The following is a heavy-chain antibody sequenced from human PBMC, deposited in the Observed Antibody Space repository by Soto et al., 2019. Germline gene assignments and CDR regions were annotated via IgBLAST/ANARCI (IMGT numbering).Heavy chain of an antibody. V-gene: IGHV5-10-1*01. CDR3: ARLQPAAGDNDLTFDY. J-gene: IGHJ4*02. CDR2: IDPSDSYT. Sequence: PGESLKISCKGSGYSFISYWISWVRQIPGKGLEWMGRIDPSDSYTNYSPSFQGHVTISADKSISTAYLQWGSLKASDTAMYYCARLQPAAGDNDLTFDYWGQGTLVTVSS. D-gene: IGHD6-13*01. CDR1: GYSFISYW.